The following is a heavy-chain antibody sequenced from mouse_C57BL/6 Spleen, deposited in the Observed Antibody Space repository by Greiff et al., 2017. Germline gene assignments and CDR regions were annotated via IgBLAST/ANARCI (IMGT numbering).Heavy chain of an antibody. D-gene: IGHD2-3*01. Sequence: VQLQQSGPELVRPGASVKISCKAPGYTFTSYWMQWVRQRPGQGLEWIGEIFPGSGSTNYNEKFKGKATLTVDTSSSTAYMQLSRLTSEDSAFYFCGPCDGSFAYWGQGTLVTVSA. CDR1: GYTFTSYW. V-gene: IGHV1-56*01. CDR3: GPCDGSFAY. J-gene: IGHJ3*01. CDR2: IFPGSGST.